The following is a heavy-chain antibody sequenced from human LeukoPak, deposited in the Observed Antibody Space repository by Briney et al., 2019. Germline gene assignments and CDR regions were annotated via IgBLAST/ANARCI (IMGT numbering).Heavy chain of an antibody. D-gene: IGHD3-9*01. CDR1: GFTFSSYA. CDR2: ISGSGGST. Sequence: GGSLRLSCAASGFTFSSYAMSWVRQAPGKGLEWVSAISGSGGSTYYADSVKGRFTISRDNSKNTLYLQMNSLRAEDTAVYYCANCIRYYDLFTPADYWGQRTLVTVSS. J-gene: IGHJ4*02. V-gene: IGHV3-23*01. CDR3: ANCIRYYDLFTPADY.